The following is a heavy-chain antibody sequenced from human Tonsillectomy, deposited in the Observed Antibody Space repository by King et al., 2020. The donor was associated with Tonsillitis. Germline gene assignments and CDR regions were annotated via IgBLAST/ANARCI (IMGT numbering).Heavy chain of an antibody. CDR3: ARLIRYPVDAFDI. D-gene: IGHD1-1*01. J-gene: IGHJ3*02. CDR1: GGSISSSSYY. Sequence: LQLQESGPGLVKPSETLSLTCTVSGGSISSSSYYWGWIRQPPGKGLEWIGSIYYSGSTYYNPSLKSRVTISVDTSKNQFSLKLSSVTAADTAVYYCARLIRYPVDAFDIWGQGTMVTVSS. V-gene: IGHV4-39*01. CDR2: IYYSGST.